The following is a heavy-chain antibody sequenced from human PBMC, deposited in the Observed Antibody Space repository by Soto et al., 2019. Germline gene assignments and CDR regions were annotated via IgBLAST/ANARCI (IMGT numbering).Heavy chain of an antibody. V-gene: IGHV4-4*07. J-gene: IGHJ4*02. Sequence: SETLSLTCNVSGGSISHYYWSWIRQSAEKGLEWIGRIYTSGSTTYNPSLNSRVTMSVDTSKNQVVLTMTNMDPVDTATYFCAHSRYSISSFDYWGRGTLVTVSS. CDR3: AHSRYSISSFDY. CDR2: IYTSGST. CDR1: GGSISHYY. D-gene: IGHD6-6*01.